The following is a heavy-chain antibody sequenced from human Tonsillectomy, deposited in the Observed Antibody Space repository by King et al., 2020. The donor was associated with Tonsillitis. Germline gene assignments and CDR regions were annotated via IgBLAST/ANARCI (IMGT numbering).Heavy chain of an antibody. V-gene: IGHV1-69*04. CDR1: GGTFSTYG. CDR3: ARDGMAGRATTYYYYGMDV. D-gene: IGHD1-1*01. J-gene: IGHJ6*02. CDR2: IIPILGIA. Sequence: QLVQSGAEVKKPGSSVKVSCKASGGTFSTYGISWVRQAPGQGLEWMGRIIPILGIANYAQKLQGRVTITADKSTSTAYLELSSMRSEDTAVYYCARDGMAGRATTYYYYGMDVWGQGTTVTVSS.